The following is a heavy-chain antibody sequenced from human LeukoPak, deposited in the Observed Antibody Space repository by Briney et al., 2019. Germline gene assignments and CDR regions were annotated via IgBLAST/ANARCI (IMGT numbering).Heavy chain of an antibody. Sequence: GGSLRLSCAASGFTFSSYAMRWVRQAPGKGLEWAAVISYDGSNKYYADSVKGRFTISRDNSKNTLYLQMNSLRAEDTAVYYCARVRGDIVVVPAGLYGMDVWGQGTTVTVSS. CDR2: ISYDGSNK. CDR1: GFTFSSYA. D-gene: IGHD2-2*01. J-gene: IGHJ6*02. CDR3: ARVRGDIVVVPAGLYGMDV. V-gene: IGHV3-30-3*01.